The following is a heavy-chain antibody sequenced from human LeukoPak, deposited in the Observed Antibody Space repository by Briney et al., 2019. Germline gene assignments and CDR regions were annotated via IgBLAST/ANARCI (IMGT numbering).Heavy chain of an antibody. CDR3: ARALYYYDSSGEDY. CDR1: GFTFSSYA. V-gene: IGHV3-23*01. Sequence: GGSLRLSCAASGFTFSSYAMSWVRQAPGKGLEWVSAISGSGGSTYYADSVKGRFTISRDNAKNSLYLQMNSLRAEDTAVYYCARALYYYDSSGEDYWGQGTLVTVSS. D-gene: IGHD3-22*01. CDR2: ISGSGGST. J-gene: IGHJ4*02.